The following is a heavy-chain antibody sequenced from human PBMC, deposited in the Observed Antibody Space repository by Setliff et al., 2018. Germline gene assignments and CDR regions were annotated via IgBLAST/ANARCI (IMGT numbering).Heavy chain of an antibody. CDR3: ARDNRARHYMDV. Sequence: SETLSLTCAVSGYSISSGFSWVWIRQSPGKGLEWIGRILFSGDTYFNPSLNSRVTISADTSKNQFSLNLSSVTAADTAVYYCARDNRARHYMDVWGKGTTVTVSS. CDR1: GYSISSGFS. D-gene: IGHD3-10*01. J-gene: IGHJ6*03. V-gene: IGHV4-38-2*02. CDR2: ILFSGDT.